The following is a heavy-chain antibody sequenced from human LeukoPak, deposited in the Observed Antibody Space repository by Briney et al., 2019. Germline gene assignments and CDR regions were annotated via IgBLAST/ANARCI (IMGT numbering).Heavy chain of an antibody. D-gene: IGHD2-2*01. CDR3: ARDFCSSTSCHFDY. V-gene: IGHV4-61*01. Sequence: SETLSLTCTVSGXSVSSDNYYWTWIRQPPGKGLEWFGYISYSGRATYNPSLKSRVAMSMDTSKNQFSLNLSSVTAADTAVYYCARDFCSSTSCHFDYWGQGTLVAVSS. CDR1: GXSVSSDNYY. CDR2: ISYSGRA. J-gene: IGHJ4*02.